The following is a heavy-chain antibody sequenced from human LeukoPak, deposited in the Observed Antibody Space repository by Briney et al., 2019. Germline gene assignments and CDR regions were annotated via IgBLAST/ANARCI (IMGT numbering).Heavy chain of an antibody. CDR1: GGSISGYY. D-gene: IGHD6-13*01. V-gene: IGHV4-59*12. CDR2: ISYSGST. J-gene: IGHJ3*02. CDR3: ARDLYSSSWYGAFDI. Sequence: SETLSLTCTVSGGSISGYYWSWIRQPPGKGLEWVGYISYSGSTNYNPSLKSRVTISVDTSKNQFSLKLSSVTAADTAVYYCARDLYSSSWYGAFDIWGQGTMVTVSS.